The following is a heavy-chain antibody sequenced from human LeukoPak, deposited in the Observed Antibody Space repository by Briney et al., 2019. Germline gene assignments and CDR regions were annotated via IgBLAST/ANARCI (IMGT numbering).Heavy chain of an antibody. CDR3: VRDQTAGYDPTLPYYYYMDV. CDR2: IYMSGST. J-gene: IGHJ6*03. V-gene: IGHV4-4*07. CDR1: GGSISSYY. D-gene: IGHD5-12*01. Sequence: PSETLSLTCTVSGGSISSYYWSWIRQPAGKGLEWIGRIYMSGSTNYNSSLKSRVTISVDKSKNQLSLKLTSVTAADTAVYYCVRDQTAGYDPTLPYYYYMDVWGKGTTVTVSS.